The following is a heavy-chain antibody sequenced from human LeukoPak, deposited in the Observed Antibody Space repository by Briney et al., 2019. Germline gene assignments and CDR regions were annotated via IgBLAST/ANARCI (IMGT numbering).Heavy chain of an antibody. CDR3: ARGKSLAI. CDR2: INHSGST. V-gene: IGHV4-34*01. CDR1: GGSFSGYY. Sequence: SETLSLTCAVYGGSFSGYYWSWIRQPPGKGLEWIGEINHSGSTNYNPALKSRVTISIDTSKNQFSLKLSSVTAADTAVYYCARGKSLAIWGQGTMVTVSS. J-gene: IGHJ3*02.